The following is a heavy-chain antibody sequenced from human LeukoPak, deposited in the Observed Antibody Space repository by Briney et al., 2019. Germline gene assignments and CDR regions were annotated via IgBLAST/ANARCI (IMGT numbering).Heavy chain of an antibody. CDR1: MASFSSSRSY. V-gene: IGHV4-39*01. J-gene: IGHJ6*03. CDR3: AGLVEVGFGTLVCLYMDV. D-gene: IGHD3-10*02. CDR2: IYYSGSVYHSGDT. Sequence: SETLSLTCTVSMASFSSSRSYWGWFRQSPGKGLQWIGTIYYSGSVYHSGDTYYDPSVKSRVAISVDTSKSQLSLRLNSVTATDSAIYYCAGLVEVGFGTLVCLYMDVGGIVTTV.